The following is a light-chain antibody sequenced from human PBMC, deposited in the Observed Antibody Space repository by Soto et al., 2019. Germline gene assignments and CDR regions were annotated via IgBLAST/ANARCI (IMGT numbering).Light chain of an antibody. J-gene: IGLJ1*01. CDR1: TSNIGSNY. CDR2: KNN. V-gene: IGLV1-47*01. CDR3: AALDDSLSGYV. Sequence: QSVLTQPPSASGTPGQRVTISCSGSTSNIGSNYVYWYQHLLGTAPKLLISKNNQRPSGVPDRFSGSKSGTSASLAISGLRSEDEADYYCAALDDSLSGYVFGTGTKLTVL.